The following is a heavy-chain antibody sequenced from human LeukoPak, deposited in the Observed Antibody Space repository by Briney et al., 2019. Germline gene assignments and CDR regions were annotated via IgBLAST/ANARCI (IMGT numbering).Heavy chain of an antibody. J-gene: IGHJ6*02. Sequence: ASVKVSCKASGYTFTGYYMHWVRQAPGQGLEWMGWINPNSGGTNYAQKFQGRVTMTRDTSISTAYMELSRLRSDDTAVYYCARGNCRSTSCYRPYYYYGMDVWGQGTTVTVSS. CDR1: GYTFTGYY. CDR2: INPNSGGT. D-gene: IGHD2-2*01. CDR3: ARGNCRSTSCYRPYYYYGMDV. V-gene: IGHV1-2*02.